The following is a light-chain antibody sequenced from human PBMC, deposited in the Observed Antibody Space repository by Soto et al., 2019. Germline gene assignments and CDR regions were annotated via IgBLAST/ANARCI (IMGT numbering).Light chain of an antibody. CDR2: TAS. CDR1: QDIASY. CDR3: QQRHGYPIT. V-gene: IGKV1-9*01. J-gene: IGKJ5*01. Sequence: DIQLTQSPSFLSASVGDRVTITCRASQDIASYLAWYHQKPGKAPKLLIHTASTLQSGVPSRFSGSGSGTEFTLTISSLQPEDFATYYCQQRHGYPITFGQGTRLET.